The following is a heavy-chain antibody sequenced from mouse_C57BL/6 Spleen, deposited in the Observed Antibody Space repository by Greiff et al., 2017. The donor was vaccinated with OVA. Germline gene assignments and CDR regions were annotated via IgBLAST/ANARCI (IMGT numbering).Heavy chain of an antibody. J-gene: IGHJ2*01. CDR2: INPSTGGT. CDR1: GYSFTGYY. V-gene: IGHV1-42*01. CDR3: ARSKKLNYFDY. Sequence: EVHLVESGPELVKPGASVKISCKASGYSFTGYYMNWVKQSPEKSLEWIGEINPSTGGTTYNQKFKAKATLTVDKSSSTAYMQLKSLTSEDSAVYYCARSKKLNYFDYWGQGTTLTFSS.